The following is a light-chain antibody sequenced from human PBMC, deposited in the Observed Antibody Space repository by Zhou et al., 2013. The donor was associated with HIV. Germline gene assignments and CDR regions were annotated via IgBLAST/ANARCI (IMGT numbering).Light chain of an antibody. CDR1: QGIDNH. V-gene: IGKV1-27*01. Sequence: DVEMTQSPSSLSASVGDRVTITCRASQGIDNHLAWYQQKPGEVPKLLIYAASTLQFGVPSRFSGRGSGTDFTLSIGSLQPEDVATYYCQNYDSAPRTFGQGTEVEIK. CDR3: QNYDSAPRT. CDR2: AAS. J-gene: IGKJ1*01.